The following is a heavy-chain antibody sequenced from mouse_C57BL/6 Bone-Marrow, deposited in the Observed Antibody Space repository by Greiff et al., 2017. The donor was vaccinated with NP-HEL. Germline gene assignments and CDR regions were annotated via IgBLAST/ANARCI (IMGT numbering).Heavy chain of an antibody. CDR1: GYTFTDYY. Sequence: VQLQQSGAELVRPGASVKLSCKASGYTFTDYYINWVKQRPGQGLEWIARIYPGSGNTYYNEKFKGKATLTAEKSSSTAYMQLSSLTSEDSAVYFCARENYYGSSYEAMDYWGQGTSVTVSS. D-gene: IGHD1-1*01. CDR3: ARENYYGSSYEAMDY. CDR2: IYPGSGNT. V-gene: IGHV1-76*01. J-gene: IGHJ4*01.